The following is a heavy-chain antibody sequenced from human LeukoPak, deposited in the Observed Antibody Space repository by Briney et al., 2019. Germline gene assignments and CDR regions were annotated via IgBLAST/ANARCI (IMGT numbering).Heavy chain of an antibody. CDR2: MKEDGAEI. D-gene: IGHD4-23*01. J-gene: IGHJ4*02. Sequence: PGGSLRLSCAGSGFPLSNYWMAWLPQAPGKGLEWVDNMKEDGAEINYVESMNGRFTISRDNDKNSLDLQMNSLRVDDTVVYYCVKDRGYSTFDYWGQGTLVIVSS. CDR3: VKDRGYSTFDY. V-gene: IGHV3-7*01. CDR1: GFPLSNYW.